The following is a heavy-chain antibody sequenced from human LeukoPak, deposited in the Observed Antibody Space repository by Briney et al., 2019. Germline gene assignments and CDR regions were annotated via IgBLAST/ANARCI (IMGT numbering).Heavy chain of an antibody. CDR2: INHSGST. CDR3: ARISGSGSPDDY. Sequence: SETLSLTCAVYGGSFSGYYWSWIRQPPGKGLEWIGEINHSGSTNYNPSLKSRVTISVDTSKNQFSLKLNSVTAADTAVYYCARISGSGSPDDYWGQGTLVTVSS. V-gene: IGHV4-34*01. CDR1: GGSFSGYY. J-gene: IGHJ4*02. D-gene: IGHD1-26*01.